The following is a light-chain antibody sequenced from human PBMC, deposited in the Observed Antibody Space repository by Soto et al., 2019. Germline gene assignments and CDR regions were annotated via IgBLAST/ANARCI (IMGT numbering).Light chain of an antibody. CDR2: VAS. V-gene: IGKV3-20*01. J-gene: IGKJ4*01. CDR3: QQYGSSPST. Sequence: EIVLTQSPGTLSLSPGERATLSCRASQSVSSSYLAWSQQKPDQAPRLLIYVASSRATGIPDRFSGSGSGTDFTLTISRLEPEDFAVYYCQQYGSSPSTFGGGTKVEIK. CDR1: QSVSSSY.